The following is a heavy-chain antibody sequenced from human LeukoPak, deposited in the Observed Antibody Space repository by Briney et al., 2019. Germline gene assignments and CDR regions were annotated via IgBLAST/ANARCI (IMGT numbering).Heavy chain of an antibody. Sequence: GESLRLSCAASGFTFSDAWMSWVRQAPGEGLEWVGRIKTQTDGGTTDYDAPVKGRFAVSRDDSKNTLYLQMNSLQTEDTAVYYCSTQLQWLGKSWSSADNWGQGTLVTVSS. CDR1: GFTFSDAW. V-gene: IGHV3-15*01. J-gene: IGHJ4*02. CDR2: IKTQTDGGTT. CDR3: STQLQWLGKSWSSADN. D-gene: IGHD3-10*01.